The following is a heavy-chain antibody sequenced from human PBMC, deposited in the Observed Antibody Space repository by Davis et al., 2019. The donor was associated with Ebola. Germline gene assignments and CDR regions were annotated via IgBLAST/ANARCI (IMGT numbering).Heavy chain of an antibody. CDR2: ISYDGSNK. CDR3: AGEDDYSNDY. Sequence: GESLKISCAASGFTFSSYAMHWVRQAPGKGLEWVAVISYDGSNKYYADSVKGRFTISRDNSRNTVYLHMLSLRAEDTAVYYCAGEDDYSNDYWGQGTLVTVSP. V-gene: IGHV3-30*14. J-gene: IGHJ4*02. D-gene: IGHD4-11*01. CDR1: GFTFSSYA.